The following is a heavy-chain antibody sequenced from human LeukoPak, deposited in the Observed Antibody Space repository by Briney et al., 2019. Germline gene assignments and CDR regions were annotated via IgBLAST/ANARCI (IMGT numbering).Heavy chain of an antibody. Sequence: GGSLRLSCAASGFTFSDYYMSWIRQAPGKGLEWVSYISSSGSTIYYADSVKGRFTISRDNAKNSLYLQMNSLRAEDTAVYYCARDVKAVRSYYYYYMDVWGKGTTVTVSS. CDR2: ISSSGSTI. CDR3: ARDVKAVRSYYYYYMDV. J-gene: IGHJ6*03. D-gene: IGHD3-10*01. V-gene: IGHV3-11*04. CDR1: GFTFSDYY.